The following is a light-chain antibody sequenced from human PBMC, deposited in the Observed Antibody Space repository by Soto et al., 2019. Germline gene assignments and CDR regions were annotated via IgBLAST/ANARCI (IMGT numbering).Light chain of an antibody. V-gene: IGKV1-5*03. CDR1: QGVRNW. J-gene: IGKJ2*01. Sequence: IPMTQSPSTVSASVGDGVAITCRASQGVRNWLAWFQQKPGRPPKLLIYKTSSLEGGVPSRFNGSGYGTDFTLAISSLQPDDFDTYYCQQYDAFPLTFGQGTKLE. CDR3: QQYDAFPLT. CDR2: KTS.